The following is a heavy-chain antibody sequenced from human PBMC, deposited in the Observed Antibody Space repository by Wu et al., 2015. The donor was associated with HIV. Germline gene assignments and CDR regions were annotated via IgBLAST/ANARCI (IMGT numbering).Heavy chain of an antibody. CDR2: IIPISGTT. V-gene: IGHV1-69*12. D-gene: IGHD2-21*01. Sequence: QVQLAQSGAEVKKPGSSVRVSCKASGGTFSSYTFNWVRQAPGQGLEWMGGIIPISGTTDYAQKFQGRITITADESTRTTYMELSSLRYEDTAVYFCARELLWGEDFWGQGNPGHRSPQ. CDR3: ARELLWGEDF. CDR1: GGTFSSYT. J-gene: IGHJ4*02.